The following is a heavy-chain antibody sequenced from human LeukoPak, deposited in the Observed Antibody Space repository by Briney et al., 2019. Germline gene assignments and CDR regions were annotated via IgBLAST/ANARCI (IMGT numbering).Heavy chain of an antibody. J-gene: IGHJ4*02. D-gene: IGHD6-19*01. V-gene: IGHV4-34*01. Sequence: PSETLSLTCAVYGGSFSGYYWSWIRQPPGKGLEWIGSIYYSGSTYYNPSLKSRVTISVDTSKNQFSLKLGSVTAADTAVYYCASRIAVAGTAFDYWGQGTLVTVSS. CDR1: GGSFSGYY. CDR2: IYYSGST. CDR3: ASRIAVAGTAFDY.